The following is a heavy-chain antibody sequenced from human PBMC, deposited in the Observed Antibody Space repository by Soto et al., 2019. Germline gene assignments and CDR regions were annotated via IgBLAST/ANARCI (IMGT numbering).Heavy chain of an antibody. V-gene: IGHV3-23*01. CDR3: AKSRYSDSSGDFYDY. CDR2: IGGSGRTT. J-gene: IGHJ4*02. Sequence: GGSLRLSCAASAFTFNNYAMSWVRQAPGKGLEWVSGIGGSGRTTYYADSVKGRFTISRDNSNNTLFLQMSSLRAEDTAVYYCAKSRYSDSSGDFYDYWGQGALVTVSS. CDR1: AFTFNNYA. D-gene: IGHD3-22*01.